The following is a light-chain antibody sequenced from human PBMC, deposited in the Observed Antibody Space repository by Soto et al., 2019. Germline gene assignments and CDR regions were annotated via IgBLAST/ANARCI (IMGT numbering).Light chain of an antibody. CDR1: SSDVGGYNY. CDR3: SSYTTSNTRQIV. Sequence: QSALTQPAPGSGSPGQSINISFTGTSSDVGGYNYVSWYQHHPGKAPKLIIYDVSNRPSGVSNPFSGSKSGNTASLTISGLQPEDEADYYCSSYTTSNTRQIVFGTGTKVTVL. V-gene: IGLV2-14*03. J-gene: IGLJ1*01. CDR2: DVS.